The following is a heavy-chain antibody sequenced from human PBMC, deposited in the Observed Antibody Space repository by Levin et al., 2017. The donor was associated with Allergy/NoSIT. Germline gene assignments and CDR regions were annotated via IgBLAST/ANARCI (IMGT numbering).Heavy chain of an antibody. CDR3: ARDSGYEEDQGAFDI. Sequence: AGGSLRLSCGASGFTFNNYAMSWVRQAPGKGLEWVSGISGGGGDTYYADSVKGRFAISRDNSKNTLYLQMNSLRAEDTAVYYCARDSGYEEDQGAFDIWGQGTMVTVSS. CDR2: ISGGGGDT. CDR1: GFTFNNYA. J-gene: IGHJ3*02. V-gene: IGHV3-23*01. D-gene: IGHD5-12*01.